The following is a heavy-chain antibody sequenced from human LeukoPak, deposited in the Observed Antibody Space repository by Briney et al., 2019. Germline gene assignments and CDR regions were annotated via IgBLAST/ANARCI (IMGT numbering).Heavy chain of an antibody. CDR3: ARHWRLFDF. V-gene: IGHV7-4-1*02. D-gene: IGHD1-1*01. J-gene: IGHJ4*02. Sequence: ASVKVSCKASGYTFTNYAINWVRQAPGQGLEWVGWINTNIGNSTYAQGFTGRFVFSLDTSVSTAYLQISSLKVEDTAVYYCARHWRLFDFWGQGTLVTVSS. CDR1: GYTFTNYA. CDR2: INTNIGNS.